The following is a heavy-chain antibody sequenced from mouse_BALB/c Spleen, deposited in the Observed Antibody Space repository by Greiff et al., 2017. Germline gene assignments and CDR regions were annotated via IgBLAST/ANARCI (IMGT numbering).Heavy chain of an antibody. Sequence: EVHLVESGGGLVQPGGSRKLSCAASGFTFSSFGMHWVRQAPEKGLEWVAYISSGSSTIYYADTVKGRFTISRDNPKNTLFLQMTSLRSEDTAMYYCASTYDGPFAYWGQGTLVTVSA. CDR2: ISSGSSTI. V-gene: IGHV5-17*02. J-gene: IGHJ3*01. CDR1: GFTFSSFG. CDR3: ASTYDGPFAY. D-gene: IGHD2-3*01.